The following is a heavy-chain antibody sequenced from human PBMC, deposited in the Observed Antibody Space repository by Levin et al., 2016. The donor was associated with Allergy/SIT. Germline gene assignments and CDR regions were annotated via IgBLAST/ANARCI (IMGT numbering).Heavy chain of an antibody. D-gene: IGHD1-20*01. Sequence: SETLSLTCTISGDSISGSHWWTWVRQPPGKGLEWIGDILQSGGTHYNPSLESRVTFSVDTSKNAFSLRLTSMTAADTAVYFCARLGYHWTYGTVGLDSWGQGILVTVSS. J-gene: IGHJ4*02. CDR2: ILQSGGT. CDR1: GDSISGSHW. V-gene: IGHV4-4*02. CDR3: ARLGYHWTYGTVGLDS.